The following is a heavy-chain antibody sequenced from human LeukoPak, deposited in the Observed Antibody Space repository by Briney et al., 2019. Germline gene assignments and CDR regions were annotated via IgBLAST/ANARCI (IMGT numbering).Heavy chain of an antibody. CDR2: ISSSSSTI. CDR1: GGSFSGYY. J-gene: IGHJ4*02. V-gene: IGHV3-11*04. D-gene: IGHD2-8*01. CDR3: ARGGDTVYEPEVGY. Sequence: NPSETLSLTCAVYGGSFSGYYWSWIRQAPGKGLEWVSYISSSSSTIYYADSVKGRFTISRDNAKNSLYLQMNSLRAEDTAVYYCARGGDTVYEPEVGYWGQGTLVTVSS.